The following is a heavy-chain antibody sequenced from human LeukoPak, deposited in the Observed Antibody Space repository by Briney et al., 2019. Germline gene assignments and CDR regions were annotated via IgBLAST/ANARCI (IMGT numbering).Heavy chain of an antibody. CDR2: INPNSGGT. CDR3: AKVDTYYYDSSGYLIPFDY. D-gene: IGHD3-22*01. Sequence: ASVKVSCKASGYTFTGYYMHWVRQAPGQGLEWMGWINPNSGGTNYAQKFQGRVTMTRDTSISTAYMELSRLRSDDTAVYYCAKVDTYYYDSSGYLIPFDYWGQGTLVTVSS. V-gene: IGHV1-2*02. CDR1: GYTFTGYY. J-gene: IGHJ4*02.